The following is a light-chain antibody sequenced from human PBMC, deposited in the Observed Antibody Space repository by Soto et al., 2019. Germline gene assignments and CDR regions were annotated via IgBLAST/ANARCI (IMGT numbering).Light chain of an antibody. CDR2: SSN. CDR1: HSNIGRNS. V-gene: IGLV1-44*01. CDR3: AAWDDSLNGRV. J-gene: IGLJ3*02. Sequence: QSVLTQPPSASGTPGQRVTIPCSGTHSNIGRNSVNWYLQLPGTAPRLLIFSSNQRPLGVPDRFSGSRSGTSASLAITGLRSEDDAYYYCAAWDDSLNGRVFGGGIKLTVL.